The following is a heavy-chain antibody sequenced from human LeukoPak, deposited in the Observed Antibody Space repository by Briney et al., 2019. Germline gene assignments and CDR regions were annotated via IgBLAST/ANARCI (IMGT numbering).Heavy chain of an antibody. D-gene: IGHD2-2*02. J-gene: IGHJ6*03. V-gene: IGHV1-69*04. CDR1: GGTFSSYA. CDR3: ARGPPSRIFPDCSSTSCYNPTYYYMDV. Sequence: GASVKVSCKASGGTFSSYAISWVRQAPGQGLEWMGRIIPTLGIANYAQKLQGRVTITADKSTSTAYMELSSLRSEDTAVYYCARGPPSRIFPDCSSTSCYNPTYYYMDVWGKGTTVTVSS. CDR2: IIPTLGIA.